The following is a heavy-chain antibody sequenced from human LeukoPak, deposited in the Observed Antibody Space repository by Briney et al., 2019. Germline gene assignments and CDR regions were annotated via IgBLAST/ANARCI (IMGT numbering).Heavy chain of an antibody. CDR3: ARVVDTHFDY. D-gene: IGHD5-18*01. Sequence: PGGSLTLSCAASGFTFSSYWMHWVRQAPGKGLVWVSRIKSDGSTTTYADSVKGRFTISRDNAKNTLYLQMNSLRAEDTAVYYCARVVDTHFDYVGQGTLVTVSS. J-gene: IGHJ4*02. CDR2: IKSDGSTT. CDR1: GFTFSSYW. V-gene: IGHV3-74*01.